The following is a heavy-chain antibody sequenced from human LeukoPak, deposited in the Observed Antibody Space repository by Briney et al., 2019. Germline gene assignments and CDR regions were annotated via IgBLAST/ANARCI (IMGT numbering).Heavy chain of an antibody. J-gene: IGHJ6*02. D-gene: IGHD3-3*01. CDR1: GYTFNNYA. Sequence: GASVKVSCKASGYTFNNYALNWVRQAPGQGLEWMGWINTNTGNPAYAQGFTGRFVFSLDTSISTASLQISSLKAEDTAVYYCAREGSLLARRLYYYYGLDVWGQGTTVTVSS. V-gene: IGHV7-4-1*02. CDR2: INTNTGNP. CDR3: AREGSLLARRLYYYYGLDV.